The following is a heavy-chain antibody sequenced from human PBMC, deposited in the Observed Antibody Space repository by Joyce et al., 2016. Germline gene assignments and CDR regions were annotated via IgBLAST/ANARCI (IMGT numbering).Heavy chain of an antibody. D-gene: IGHD2-2*01. CDR1: GGSINTYY. Sequence: QVQLQESGPGLVKPSETLSLTCTVSGGSINTYYWSWIRQPPGKGLEWIGYISYSGTANYAPSLNSRVTISVDTAKNQISLKVTSVTAADTAVYYCARDRNEGYCTSARCYYYYYYGMDVWGQGTTVTVSS. CDR2: ISYSGTA. J-gene: IGHJ6*02. V-gene: IGHV4-59*01. CDR3: ARDRNEGYCTSARCYYYYYYGMDV.